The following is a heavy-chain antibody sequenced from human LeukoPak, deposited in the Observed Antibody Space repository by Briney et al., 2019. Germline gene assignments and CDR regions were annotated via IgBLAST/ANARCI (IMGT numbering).Heavy chain of an antibody. CDR2: IYHSGST. CDR3: ASLYYYDSSGYLIARSRYFDL. CDR1: GGSISSSSYY. J-gene: IGHJ2*01. Sequence: SETLSLTCTVSGGSISSSSYYWGWIRQPPGKGLEWIGSIYHSGSTYYNPSLKSRVTISVDTSKNQFSLKLSSVTAADTAVYYCASLYYYDSSGYLIARSRYFDLWGRGTLVTVSS. V-gene: IGHV4-39*07. D-gene: IGHD3-22*01.